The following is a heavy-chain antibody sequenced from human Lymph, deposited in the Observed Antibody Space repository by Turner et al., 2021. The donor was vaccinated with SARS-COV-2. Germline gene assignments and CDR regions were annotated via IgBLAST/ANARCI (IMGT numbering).Heavy chain of an antibody. CDR1: GGSISSYY. J-gene: IGHJ4*02. CDR3: ARHGNELGIQL. D-gene: IGHD5-18*01. V-gene: IGHV4-59*08. CDR2: ISNSGST. Sequence: QVQLQESCPELGKPSETLSLTCTVSGGSISSYYWSWIRQPPGKGLVWIGYISNSGSTNYNPSRKSRVTISLDTSKNQFALKLSSVTAADTAVYYCARHGNELGIQLWGQGTLVTVSS.